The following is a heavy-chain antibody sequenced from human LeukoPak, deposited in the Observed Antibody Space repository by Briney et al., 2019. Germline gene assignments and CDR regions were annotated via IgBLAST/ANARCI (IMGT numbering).Heavy chain of an antibody. Sequence: SETLSLTCTISGGSISSYYWSWIRQPPGKGLEWIGYIYYTGSTNHNPSLKSRVTISVDTSKNQFSLKLSSVTAADTAVYYCAREDGSWEPDAFDIWGQGTMVTVSS. D-gene: IGHD1-26*01. CDR2: IYYTGST. CDR3: AREDGSWEPDAFDI. CDR1: GGSISSYY. V-gene: IGHV4-59*12. J-gene: IGHJ3*02.